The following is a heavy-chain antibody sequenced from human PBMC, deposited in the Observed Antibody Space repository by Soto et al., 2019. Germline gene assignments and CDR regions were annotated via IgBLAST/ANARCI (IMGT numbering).Heavy chain of an antibody. CDR3: ARVGSSWYDNFTWFDT. J-gene: IGHJ5*02. Sequence: PSVTLSLTCSVSRGSISSYSWSWIRQPPGKGLEWIRYIYYSGSINYNPSLKSRVTISVDTSKYQFSLKLSSVTAADTALYYCARVGSSWYDNFTWFDTWGQETLLTISS. D-gene: IGHD6-13*01. CDR2: IYYSGSI. V-gene: IGHV4-59*01. CDR1: RGSISSYS.